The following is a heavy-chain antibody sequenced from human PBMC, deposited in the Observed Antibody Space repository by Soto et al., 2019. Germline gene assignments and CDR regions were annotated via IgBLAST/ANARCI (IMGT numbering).Heavy chain of an antibody. CDR1: GFTFSDYY. V-gene: IGHV3-11*06. D-gene: IGHD6-19*01. CDR2: ISSSSSYT. CDR3: ARDLAVAGLDAFDI. J-gene: IGHJ3*02. Sequence: LRLSWAASGFTFSDYYMSWIRQAPGKGLEWVSYISSSSSYTNYADSVKGRFTISRDNAKNSLYLQMNSLRAEDTAVYYCARDLAVAGLDAFDIWGQGTMVTVSS.